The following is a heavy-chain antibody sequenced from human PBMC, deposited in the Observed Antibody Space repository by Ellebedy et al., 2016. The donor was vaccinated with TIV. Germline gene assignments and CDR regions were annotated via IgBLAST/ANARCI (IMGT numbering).Heavy chain of an antibody. CDR1: GFTVSSNY. CDR2: IKQDGSEK. V-gene: IGHV3-7*01. J-gene: IGHJ4*02. Sequence: GGSLRLSCAASGFTVSSNYMSWVRQAPGKGLEWVANIKQDGSEKYYVDSVKGRFTISRDNAKNLLYLQMNSLRAEDTAVYYCARVRREYDSSGYSLFYFDYWGQGTLVTVSS. D-gene: IGHD3-22*01. CDR3: ARVRREYDSSGYSLFYFDY.